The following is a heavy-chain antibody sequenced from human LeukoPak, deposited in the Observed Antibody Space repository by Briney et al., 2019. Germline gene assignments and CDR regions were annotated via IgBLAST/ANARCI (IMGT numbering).Heavy chain of an antibody. CDR1: GGSISSSSYY. CDR3: ARLHYCSSTSCSPPVYYYYMDV. J-gene: IGHJ6*03. Sequence: SETLSLTCTVSGGSISSSSYYWSWIRQPTGKGLEWIGRIYTSGSTNYNPSLKRRVTMSVDTSKNQFSLKLSSVTAADTAVYYCARLHYCSSTSCSPPVYYYYMDVWGKGTTVTISS. D-gene: IGHD2-2*01. CDR2: IYTSGST. V-gene: IGHV4-61*02.